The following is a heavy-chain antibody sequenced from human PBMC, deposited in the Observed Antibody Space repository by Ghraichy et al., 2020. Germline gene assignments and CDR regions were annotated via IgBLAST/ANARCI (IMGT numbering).Heavy chain of an antibody. Sequence: SETLSLTCGVLGGTFTGYHWKWIRQPPGKGLEWIGEINDSGITHYNPSLKSRVTISGATSRREFSLKLSSVTAADTALYFCASWYPTYGVDVWGQGTAVTVSS. CDR3: ASWYPTYGVDV. CDR2: INDSGIT. CDR1: GGTFTGYH. V-gene: IGHV4-34*01. D-gene: IGHD1-14*01. J-gene: IGHJ6*02.